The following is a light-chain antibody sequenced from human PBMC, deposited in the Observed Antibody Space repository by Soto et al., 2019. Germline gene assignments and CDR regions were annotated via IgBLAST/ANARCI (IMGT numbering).Light chain of an antibody. CDR3: QTWGTARV. CDR1: SGHSSYA. Sequence: QPVLTQSPSASASLGASVKLTCTLSSGHSSYAIAWHQQQPEKGPRYLMKVNSDGSHSKGDGIPDRFSGSSSGAERYLTISSLQSEDEGDYYCQTWGTARVFGGGTKVTV. CDR2: VNSDGSH. J-gene: IGLJ3*02. V-gene: IGLV4-69*01.